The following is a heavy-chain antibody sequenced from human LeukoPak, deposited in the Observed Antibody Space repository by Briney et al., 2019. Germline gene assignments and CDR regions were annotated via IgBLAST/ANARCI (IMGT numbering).Heavy chain of an antibody. CDR3: ARVRGIAAAGLGY. CDR2: INPNSGGT. J-gene: IGHJ4*02. CDR1: GYTFTGYY. D-gene: IGHD6-13*01. Sequence: ASVKVSCKASGYTFTGYYIHWVRQAPGQGLEWMGWINPNSGGTNYAQKFQGRVTMTRDTSISTAYMELSRLRSDDTAVYYCARVRGIAAAGLGYWGQGTLVTVSS. V-gene: IGHV1-2*02.